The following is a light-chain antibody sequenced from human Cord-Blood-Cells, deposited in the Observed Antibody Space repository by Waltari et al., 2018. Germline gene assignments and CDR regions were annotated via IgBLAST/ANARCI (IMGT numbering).Light chain of an antibody. CDR2: WAS. CDR1: QSVFYSSNNKYY. J-gene: IGKJ1*01. Sequence: DIVMTQSPDSLAVSLGERATINCQSSQSVFYSSNNKYYLAWYQQKPGQPPKLLIYWASTRQSGVPDRFSGSWSGADFTLTISSLPAEDVAVYYCQQYYSTPRTFGQGTKLEI. CDR3: QQYYSTPRT. V-gene: IGKV4-1*01.